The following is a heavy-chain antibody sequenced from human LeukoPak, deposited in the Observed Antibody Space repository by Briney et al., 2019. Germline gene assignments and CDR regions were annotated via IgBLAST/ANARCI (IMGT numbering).Heavy chain of an antibody. V-gene: IGHV1-46*01. J-gene: IGHJ4*02. D-gene: IGHD4-23*01. CDR1: GYTFTSYY. CDR3: ARGWLAETTVVTPYNY. Sequence: ASVKVSCKPSGYTFTSYYMHWVRQAPGQGLEWMGIINPSGGSTSYAQKFQGRVTMTMDTSTSTVYMELSSLRSEDTAVYYCARGWLAETTVVTPYNYWGQGTLVTVSS. CDR2: INPSGGST.